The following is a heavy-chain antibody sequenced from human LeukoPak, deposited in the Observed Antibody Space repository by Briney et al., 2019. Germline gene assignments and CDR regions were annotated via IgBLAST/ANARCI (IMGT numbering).Heavy chain of an antibody. Sequence: ASVKVSCKASGYTFTSYGISWVRQAPGQGREWMGWISAYNGNTNYAQKLQGRVTMTTDTSTSTAYMELRSLRSDDTAVYYCARDIAVAGKSDYWGQGTLVTVSS. D-gene: IGHD6-19*01. V-gene: IGHV1-18*01. CDR3: ARDIAVAGKSDY. J-gene: IGHJ4*02. CDR2: ISAYNGNT. CDR1: GYTFTSYG.